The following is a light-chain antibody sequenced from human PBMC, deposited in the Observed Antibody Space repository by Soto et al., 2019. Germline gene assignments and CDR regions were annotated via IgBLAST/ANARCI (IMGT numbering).Light chain of an antibody. CDR1: SSNIGNHY. J-gene: IGLJ3*02. Sequence: QSVLTQPPSVSAAPGQKVTISCSGSSSNIGNHYVCWYQQLPGTAPKLVIFAFTSRPSGVPDRFSGSRSDSSASLVVTGLQAEDEADYYCQSYDIRVSAWVFGGGTKLTVL. V-gene: IGLV1-40*01. CDR3: QSYDIRVSAWV. CDR2: AFT.